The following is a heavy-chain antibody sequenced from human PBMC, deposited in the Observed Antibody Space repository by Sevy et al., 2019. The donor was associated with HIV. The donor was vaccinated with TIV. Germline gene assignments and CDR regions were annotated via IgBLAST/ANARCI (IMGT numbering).Heavy chain of an antibody. Sequence: GGSLRLSCAASGFTFSSYSMNWVRQAPGKGLEWISSISSSSSYIYYADSVKGRFTISRDNAKNSLYLQMNSLRAEDTAVYYCARDRAPFWSDRTYGMDVWGQGTTVTVSS. CDR2: ISSSSSYI. CDR1: GFTFSSYS. CDR3: ARDRAPFWSDRTYGMDV. V-gene: IGHV3-21*01. D-gene: IGHD3-3*01. J-gene: IGHJ6*02.